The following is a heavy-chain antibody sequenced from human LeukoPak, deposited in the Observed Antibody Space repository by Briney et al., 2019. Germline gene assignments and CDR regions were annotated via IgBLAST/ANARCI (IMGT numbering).Heavy chain of an antibody. CDR2: ISNDGSRK. J-gene: IGHJ4*02. V-gene: IGHV3-30*18. Sequence: GRSLRLSCAPSGFTFSRHGMHWVRQAPGKGLEWVAIISNDGSRKYYAHSVEGRFTISRDNSKNTLYLQMDSLRAEDTAVYYCAKGTSSSCYSAPNYWGQGTLVTVSS. CDR1: GFTFSRHG. CDR3: AKGTSSSCYSAPNY. D-gene: IGHD2-15*01.